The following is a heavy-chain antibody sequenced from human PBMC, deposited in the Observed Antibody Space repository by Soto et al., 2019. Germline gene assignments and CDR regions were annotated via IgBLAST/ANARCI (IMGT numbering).Heavy chain of an antibody. J-gene: IGHJ3*02. Sequence: SETLSLTCTVSGGSISSGPYSWGWIRQPPGKGLEWIGTFYYTGSTYYNPSLRSRVTISLDTSKNQFSLKLTSVTTADTAVYYCARGVEADYYDSSGSTPHDAFDIWGQGTMVTVSS. CDR2: FYYTGST. V-gene: IGHV4-39*07. CDR1: GGSISSGPYS. CDR3: ARGVEADYYDSSGSTPHDAFDI. D-gene: IGHD3-22*01.